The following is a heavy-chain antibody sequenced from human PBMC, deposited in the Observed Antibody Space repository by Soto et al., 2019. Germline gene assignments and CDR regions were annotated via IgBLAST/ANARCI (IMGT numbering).Heavy chain of an antibody. D-gene: IGHD3-22*01. CDR2: MNPDNGNT. CDR1: GYTFSTYE. Sequence: ASVKVSCKASGYTFSTYEINWVRRAAGQGLEWMGRMNPDNGNTGHAQKFQDRVTMTRNTSISTAYMEWSSLRSDDTAVYCCGRGPRGSGVWLLFDCWGQGALVPVSS. V-gene: IGHV1-8*01. CDR3: GRGPRGSGVWLLFDC. J-gene: IGHJ5*01.